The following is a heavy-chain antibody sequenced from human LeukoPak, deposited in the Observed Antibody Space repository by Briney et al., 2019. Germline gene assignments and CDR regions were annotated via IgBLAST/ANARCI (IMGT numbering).Heavy chain of an antibody. V-gene: IGHV4-4*07. D-gene: IGHD3-22*01. J-gene: IGHJ3*02. Sequence: SETLSLTCTVSGGSISSYYWSWVRQPAGKGLEWIGRIYTSGSTNYNPSLKSRVTISVDTSKNQFSLKLSSVTAADTAVYYCARARIPYYYDSSGYYYDAFDIWGQGTMVTVSS. CDR1: GGSISSYY. CDR3: ARARIPYYYDSSGYYYDAFDI. CDR2: IYTSGST.